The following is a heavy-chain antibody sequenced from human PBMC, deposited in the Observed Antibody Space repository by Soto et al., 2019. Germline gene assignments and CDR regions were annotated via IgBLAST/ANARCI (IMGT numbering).Heavy chain of an antibody. J-gene: IGHJ4*02. CDR3: LDVGY. CDR1: GFTFSSYA. V-gene: IGHV3-23*01. Sequence: GGSLSLSCAASGFTFSSYAMSWVRQAPGKGLEWVSDISGSGGSTNYADSMNGRFTTSRDNSKNTLYLQMNSLRAEDTAVYYCLDVGYWGQGTLVTVSS. CDR2: ISGSGGST.